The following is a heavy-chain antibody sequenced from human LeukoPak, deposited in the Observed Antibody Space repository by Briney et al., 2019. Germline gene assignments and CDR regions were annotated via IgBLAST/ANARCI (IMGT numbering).Heavy chain of an antibody. CDR1: GGSISNYY. CDR3: ARGGYSSPNRMDY. Sequence: SETLSLTCTVSGGSISNYYWSWIRQPPGKGLEWIGYIYYSGSTNYNPSLKSRVTISVDTSKNQFSLKLSSVTAADTAVYYCARGGYSSPNRMDYWGQGTLVTVSS. V-gene: IGHV4-59*01. CDR2: IYYSGST. J-gene: IGHJ4*02. D-gene: IGHD6-13*01.